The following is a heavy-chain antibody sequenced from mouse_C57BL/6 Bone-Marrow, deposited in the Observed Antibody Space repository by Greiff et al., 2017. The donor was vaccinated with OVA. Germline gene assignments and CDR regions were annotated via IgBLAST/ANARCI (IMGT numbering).Heavy chain of an antibody. CDR2: IHPSDSDT. J-gene: IGHJ3*01. Sequence: QVQLQQPGAELVQPGASVKVSCKASGYTFTSYWMHWVKQRPGQGLEWIGRIHPSDSDTNSNQKFKGKATLTVDKSSSTAYMQLSSLTSEDAAVYYCAICYAWFAYWGQGTLVTVSA. V-gene: IGHV1-74*01. CDR1: GYTFTSYW. D-gene: IGHD2-12*01. CDR3: AICYAWFAY.